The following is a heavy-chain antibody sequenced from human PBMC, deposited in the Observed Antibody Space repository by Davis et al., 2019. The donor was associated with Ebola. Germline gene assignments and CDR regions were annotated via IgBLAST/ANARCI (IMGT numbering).Heavy chain of an antibody. CDR2: MNPNSGNT. J-gene: IGHJ6*04. CDR1: GYTFTSYD. CDR3: ARSSSTYSSSWYVSDYYYYGMDV. D-gene: IGHD6-13*01. Sequence: AASVKVSCKASGYTFTSYDINWVRQATGQGLEWMGWMNPNSGNTGYAQKFQGRVTMTRDTSTSTVYMELSSLRSEDTAVYYCARSSSTYSSSWYVSDYYYYGMDVWGKGTTVTVSS. V-gene: IGHV1-8*01.